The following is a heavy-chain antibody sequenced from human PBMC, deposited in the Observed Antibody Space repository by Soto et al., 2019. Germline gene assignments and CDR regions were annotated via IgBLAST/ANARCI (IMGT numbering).Heavy chain of an antibody. Sequence: EVQLLESGGGLVQPGGSLRLSCAASGFTFSNYAMSWVRQAPGKGLEWVSGISGGGGSSYYADSVKGRFTISRDNSKNTLYLQMNGLRAEDTAVYYFAHNCGVDCHSVFFYWGQGTLVIVSS. CDR1: GFTFSNYA. V-gene: IGHV3-23*01. D-gene: IGHD2-21*02. CDR2: ISGGGGSS. J-gene: IGHJ4*02. CDR3: AHNCGVDCHSVFFY.